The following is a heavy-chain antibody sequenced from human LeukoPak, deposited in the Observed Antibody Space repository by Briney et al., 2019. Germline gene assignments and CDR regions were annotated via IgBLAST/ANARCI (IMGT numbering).Heavy chain of an antibody. D-gene: IGHD1-14*01. V-gene: IGHV1-46*01. CDR3: ASQPQWGAKGISDY. Sequence: ASVKVSCKASGYTFTSYGISWVRQAPGQGLEWMGLIHPSDGDTKYAQEFQDRVTMTRDTSTGTVYMELSILRFEDTAVYYCASQPQWGAKGISDYWGQGTLVTVSS. CDR2: IHPSDGDT. J-gene: IGHJ4*02. CDR1: GYTFTSYG.